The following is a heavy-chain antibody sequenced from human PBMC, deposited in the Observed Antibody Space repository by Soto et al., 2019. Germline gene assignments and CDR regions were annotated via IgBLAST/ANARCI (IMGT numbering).Heavy chain of an antibody. CDR2: VKTKAEGEKK. CDR1: GFIFTDAW. V-gene: IGHV3-15*07. D-gene: IGHD1-26*01. Sequence: EVQLVESGGGLVRPGGSLRLSCATSGFIFTDAWMNWVRQAPGKGLEWGGRVKTKAEGEKKDYGETVQGRFTISRDYSKNSLHLQMTSRRTEGTGVCYGTTGSVVGYWGQGHRVTV. CDR3: TTGSVVGY. J-gene: IGHJ4*02.